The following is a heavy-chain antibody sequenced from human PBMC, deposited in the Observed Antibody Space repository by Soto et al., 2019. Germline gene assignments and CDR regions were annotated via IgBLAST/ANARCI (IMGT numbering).Heavy chain of an antibody. CDR2: INPNDGGT. D-gene: IGHD1-26*01. V-gene: IGHV1-2*02. J-gene: IGHJ4*02. Sequence: ASVKVSCKPSGYTFTSYFIQWLRQAPGQGLEWMAWINPNDGGTNYAQKFQGRVAVTRDTSTSTAYMELSRLTSDDTAVYYCARDTWEDAGVPLDYWGKGNLVTVSS. CDR1: GYTFTSYF. CDR3: ARDTWEDAGVPLDY.